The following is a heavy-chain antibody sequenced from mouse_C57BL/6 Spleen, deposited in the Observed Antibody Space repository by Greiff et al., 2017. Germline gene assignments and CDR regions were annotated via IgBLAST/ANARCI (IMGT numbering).Heavy chain of an antibody. CDR3: TREGLTGPYFDY. J-gene: IGHJ2*01. V-gene: IGHV5-9-1*02. CDR2: ISSGGDYI. CDR1: GFTFSSYA. D-gene: IGHD4-1*01. Sequence: EVKLVESGVGLVKPGGSLKLSCAASGFTFSSYAMSWVRQTPEKRLEWVAYISSGGDYIYYADTVKGRFTISRDNARNTLYLQMSSLKSEDTAMYYCTREGLTGPYFDYWGQGTTLTVSS.